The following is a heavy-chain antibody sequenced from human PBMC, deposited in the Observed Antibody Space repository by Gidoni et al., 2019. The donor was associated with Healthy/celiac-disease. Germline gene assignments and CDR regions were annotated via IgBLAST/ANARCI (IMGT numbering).Heavy chain of an antibody. CDR3: ARGSGYQVDY. Sequence: QVQLVQSGAAVKKPGASVKVSCKASGYPFTSYYMHWVRQAPGQGLEWMVIINPSGGSTSYAQKFQGRVTMTRDTSTRTVYMELSSMGSEDTAVYYCARGSGYQVDYWGQGTLVTVSS. CDR1: GYPFTSYY. CDR2: INPSGGST. V-gene: IGHV1-46*03. D-gene: IGHD6-13*01. J-gene: IGHJ4*02.